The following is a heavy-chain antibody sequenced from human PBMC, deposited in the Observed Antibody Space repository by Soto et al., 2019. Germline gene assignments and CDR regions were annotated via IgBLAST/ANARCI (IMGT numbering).Heavy chain of an antibody. CDR1: GYTLTELS. D-gene: IGHD3-3*01. CDR3: ATLQGTPGLLDDY. Sequence: ASVKVSFKVSGYTLTELSMHWVRQAPGKGLEWMGGFDPEDGETIYAQKFQGRVTMTEDTSTDTAYMELSSLRSEDTAVYYCATLQGTPGLLDDYWGQGTLVTVSS. V-gene: IGHV1-24*01. J-gene: IGHJ4*02. CDR2: FDPEDGET.